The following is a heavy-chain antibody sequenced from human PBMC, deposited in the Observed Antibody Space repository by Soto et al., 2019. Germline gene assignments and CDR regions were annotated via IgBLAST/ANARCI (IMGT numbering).Heavy chain of an antibody. V-gene: IGHV1-69*12. J-gene: IGHJ6*02. Sequence: QVQLVQSGAEVKKPGSSVKVSCKASGGTFSSYAISWVRQAPGQGLEWMGGIIPIFGTANYAQKFQGRVTITADXSXGXXYMELSSLRSEDTAVYYCASGDYDFWSGPGGGMDVWGQGTTVTVSS. D-gene: IGHD3-3*01. CDR2: IIPIFGTA. CDR3: ASGDYDFWSGPGGGMDV. CDR1: GGTFSSYA.